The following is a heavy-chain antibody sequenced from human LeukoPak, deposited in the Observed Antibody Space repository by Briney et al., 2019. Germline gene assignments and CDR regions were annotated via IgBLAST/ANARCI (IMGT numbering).Heavy chain of an antibody. CDR1: AASISNYY. D-gene: IGHD3-22*01. J-gene: IGHJ4*02. CDR3: ASPRSGYRYTFDY. CDR2: ISTSGST. Sequence: SETLSLTCAVSAASISNYYWSWIRQAPGKGLEWIGYISTSGSTNYNPSLKSRVSISLDTSKNRFSLNLNFVTAADTAVYYCASPRSGYRYTFDYWGRGALVTVSS. V-gene: IGHV4-4*09.